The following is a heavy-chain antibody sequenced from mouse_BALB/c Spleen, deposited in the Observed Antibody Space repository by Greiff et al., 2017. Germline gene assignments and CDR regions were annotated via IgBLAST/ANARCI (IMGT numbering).Heavy chain of an antibody. CDR1: GYTFTDYN. V-gene: IGHV1S29*02. CDR2: IYPYNGGT. CDR3: ARRGYDYPYYFDY. J-gene: IGHJ2*01. Sequence: VQLKESGPELVKPGASVKISCKASGYTFTDYNMHWVKQSHGKSLEWIGYIYPYNGGTGYNQKFKSKATLTVDNSSSTAYMELRSLTSEDSAVYYCARRGYDYPYYFDYWGQGTTLTVSS. D-gene: IGHD2-4*01.